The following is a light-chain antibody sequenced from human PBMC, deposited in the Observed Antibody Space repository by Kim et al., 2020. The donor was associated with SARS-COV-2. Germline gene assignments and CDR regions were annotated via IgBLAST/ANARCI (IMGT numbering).Light chain of an antibody. CDR2: EVN. CDR1: NSDVGSYDH. V-gene: IGLV2-23*02. CDR3: CSYAGSGTWV. J-gene: IGLJ3*02. Sequence: QSALTQPASMSGSPGQSITISCTGTNSDVGSYDHVSWYQQHPGKAPKVIIYEVNKRPSGVSDRFSGSKSGNTASLTISGLQAEDETDYYCCSYAGSGTWVFGGGTKVTVL.